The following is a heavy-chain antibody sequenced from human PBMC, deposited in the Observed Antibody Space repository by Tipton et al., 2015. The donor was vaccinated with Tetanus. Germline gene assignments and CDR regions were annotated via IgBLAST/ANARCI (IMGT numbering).Heavy chain of an antibody. CDR3: ARIGWLDHNKPDLDI. CDR1: DGSITSYY. J-gene: IGHJ3*02. V-gene: IGHV4-59*13. D-gene: IGHD5-12*01. Sequence: TLSLTCNVSDGSITSYYWSWIRQRPGRGLEWVGYVHYTGKDNYSPSLRSRVILSVDTSKNQFSLQMKSVTAAVTAVYYCARIGWLDHNKPDLDIWGQAAMVTGAS. CDR2: VHYTGKD.